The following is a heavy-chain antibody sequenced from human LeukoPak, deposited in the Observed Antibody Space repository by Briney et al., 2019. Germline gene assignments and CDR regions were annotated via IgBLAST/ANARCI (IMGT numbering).Heavy chain of an antibody. J-gene: IGHJ4*02. CDR1: GDSISSDYY. V-gene: IGHV4-38-2*02. Sequence: PSETLSLTCTVSGDSISSDYYWAWIRPPPGKGLEWIGSTYHRGGPHYNPSLRSRVTILVDTSENQLSLELSSVTAADTAVYYCARALYYFETSGYTFDYWGQGALVTLSS. CDR3: ARALYYFETSGYTFDY. D-gene: IGHD3-22*01. CDR2: TYHRGGP.